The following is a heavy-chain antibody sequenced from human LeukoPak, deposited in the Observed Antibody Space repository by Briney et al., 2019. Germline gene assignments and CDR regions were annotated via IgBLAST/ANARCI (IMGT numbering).Heavy chain of an antibody. CDR3: AIARDGDLDFDY. J-gene: IGHJ4*02. D-gene: IGHD4-17*01. CDR1: GYTFTGYY. Sequence: ASVKVSCKASGYTFTGYYMHWVRQAPGQGLEWMGWINPNSGGTNYAQKFQGWVTMTRDTSISTAYMELSRLRSDDTAVYYRAIARDGDLDFDYWGQGTLVTVSS. V-gene: IGHV1-2*04. CDR2: INPNSGGT.